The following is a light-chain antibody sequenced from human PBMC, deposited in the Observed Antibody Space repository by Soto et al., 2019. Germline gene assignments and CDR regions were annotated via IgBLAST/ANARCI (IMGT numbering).Light chain of an antibody. CDR3: QQRSNWPPEVT. V-gene: IGKV3-11*01. CDR2: DAS. CDR1: QSVSRY. Sequence: EIVLTQSPATLSLSPGERATLSCRASQSVSRYLAWYQQKPGQAPRLLIYDASNRATGIPARFSGRGSGTDFTLTISSLEPEDFAVYYCQQRSNWPPEVTFGQGTRLEIK. J-gene: IGKJ5*01.